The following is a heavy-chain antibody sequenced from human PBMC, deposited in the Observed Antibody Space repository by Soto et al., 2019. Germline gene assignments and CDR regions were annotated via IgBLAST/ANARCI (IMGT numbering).Heavy chain of an antibody. CDR2: IKQDGSEI. CDR3: ARDIGFDYVN. V-gene: IGHV3-7*01. D-gene: IGHD3-16*01. CDR1: GFNVRSYW. J-gene: IGHJ4*02. Sequence: GGSLRLSCAVSGFNVRSYWMSWVRQAPGKGLEWVASIKQDGSEIYYLQSVRGRFAISRDSAGNALQLAMNYPSAEDTATYFCARDIGFDYVNWGQGTLVTVSS.